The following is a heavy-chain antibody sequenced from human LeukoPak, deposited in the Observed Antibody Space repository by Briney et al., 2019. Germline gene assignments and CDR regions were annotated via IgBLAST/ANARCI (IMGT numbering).Heavy chain of an antibody. D-gene: IGHD4-17*01. Sequence: GSLRLSSAASVFTFSMYAISGVRQAPRERGEWVSAISGSVGSTYYADSVKGRFTISRDNSKNPLYLQMNSLRAEDTAVYYCATAQQGTTVTRRYFQHWGQGTLVTVSS. CDR3: ATAQQGTTVTRRYFQH. J-gene: IGHJ1*01. V-gene: IGHV3-23*01. CDR1: VFTFSMYA. CDR2: ISGSVGST.